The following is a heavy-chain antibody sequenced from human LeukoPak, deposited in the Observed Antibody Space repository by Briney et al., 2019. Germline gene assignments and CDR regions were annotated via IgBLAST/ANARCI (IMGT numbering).Heavy chain of an antibody. CDR2: VYWDDDK. CDR1: GFSLSTTGVG. V-gene: IGHV2-5*02. CDR3: AHRKVAEFDY. J-gene: IGHJ4*02. Sequence: QSGPTLVNPTQTLTLTCTFSGFSLSTTGVGVGWIRQPPGKALERLALVYWDDDKRYNPSLRSRLTITKDTSQNQVVLLMTNMDPVDTDTYFCAHRKVAEFDYWGQGTLVTVSS. D-gene: IGHD5-12*01.